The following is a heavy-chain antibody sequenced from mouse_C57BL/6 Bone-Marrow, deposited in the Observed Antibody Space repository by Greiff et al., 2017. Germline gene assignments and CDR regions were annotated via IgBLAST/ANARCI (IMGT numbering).Heavy chain of an antibody. J-gene: IGHJ2*01. D-gene: IGHD1-1*01. V-gene: IGHV1-82*01. CDR3: SRNPPGYYGSSSSTYYFDY. CDR2: IYPGDGDT. CDR1: GYAFSSSC. Sequence: QVQLQQSGPELVKPGASVKISCKASGYAFSSSCMNWVKQRPGKGLEWIGRIYPGDGDTNYNGKFKGKATLTADKSSSTAYMQLSSLTSEDSAVYFCSRNPPGYYGSSSSTYYFDYWGQGTTLTVSS.